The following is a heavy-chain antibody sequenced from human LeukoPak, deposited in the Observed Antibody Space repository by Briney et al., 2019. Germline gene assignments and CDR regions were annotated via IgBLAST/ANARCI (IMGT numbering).Heavy chain of an antibody. CDR2: ISYDGSNK. D-gene: IGHD2-2*02. V-gene: IGHV3-30-3*01. J-gene: IGHJ6*02. Sequence: TGGSLRLSCAASGFTFSSYAMHWVRQAPGKGLEWVAVISYDGSNKYYADSVKGRFTISRDNSKNTLYLQMNSLRAEDTAAYYCARDGSHCSSTSCYRLGWYYYYGMDVWGQGTTVTVSS. CDR1: GFTFSSYA. CDR3: ARDGSHCSSTSCYRLGWYYYYGMDV.